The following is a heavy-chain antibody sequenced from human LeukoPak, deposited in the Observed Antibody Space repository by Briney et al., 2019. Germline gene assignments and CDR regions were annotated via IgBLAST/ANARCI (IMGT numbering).Heavy chain of an antibody. Sequence: GGSLRLSCAASGFNFIDYAMSWVRQAPGKGLEWVSAISGSGNSTYYADSVKGRFTISRDNSKNTLYLQMNSLSAEDTAIYYCAKVQYVYYGSGSYDMDVWGQGTPVTVSS. CDR3: AKVQYVYYGSGSYDMDV. CDR2: ISGSGNST. V-gene: IGHV3-23*01. CDR1: GFNFIDYA. J-gene: IGHJ6*02. D-gene: IGHD3-10*01.